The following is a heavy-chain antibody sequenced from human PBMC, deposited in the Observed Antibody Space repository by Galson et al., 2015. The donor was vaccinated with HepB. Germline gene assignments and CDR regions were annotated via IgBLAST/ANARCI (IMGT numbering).Heavy chain of an antibody. D-gene: IGHD6-13*01. CDR1: GDSVSSNSAA. V-gene: IGHV6-1*01. J-gene: IGHJ5*02. CDR2: TYYRSKWYT. Sequence: CAISGDSVSSNSAAWNWIRQSPSRGLEWLGRTYYRSKWYTDYAVSVQGRITINPDTSENQFSLQLNSVTPDDTAVYYCARVEQQVVPTGWFDPWGQGTLVTVSS. CDR3: ARVEQQVVPTGWFDP.